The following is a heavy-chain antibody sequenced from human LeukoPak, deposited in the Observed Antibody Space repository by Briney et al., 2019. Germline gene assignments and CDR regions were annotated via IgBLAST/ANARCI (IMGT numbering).Heavy chain of an antibody. CDR2: VFRNGVDK. V-gene: IGHV3-9*01. J-gene: IGHJ6*02. CDR3: SKDISAGGLDV. Sequence: GGSLRLSCAASGFTFDDHAMHWVRQTPGKGLEWVAGVFRNGVDKGYADSVKGRFTIFRDNAKNSMYLQMNSLRIEDTALYYCSKDISAGGLDVWGPGTPVTVSS. CDR1: GFTFDDHA. D-gene: IGHD3-16*02.